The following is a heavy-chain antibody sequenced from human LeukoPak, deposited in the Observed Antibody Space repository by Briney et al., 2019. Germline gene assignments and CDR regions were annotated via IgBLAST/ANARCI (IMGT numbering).Heavy chain of an antibody. Sequence: GGSLRLSCAASGFTFSSYAMHWVRQAPGKGLEWVAVISYDGSNKYYADSVKGRFTISRDNSKNTLYLQMNSLRAEDTAVYYCAKGGLDTAMVQDYWGQGTLVTVSS. CDR2: ISYDGSNK. D-gene: IGHD5-18*01. CDR1: GFTFSSYA. J-gene: IGHJ4*02. V-gene: IGHV3-30-3*01. CDR3: AKGGLDTAMVQDY.